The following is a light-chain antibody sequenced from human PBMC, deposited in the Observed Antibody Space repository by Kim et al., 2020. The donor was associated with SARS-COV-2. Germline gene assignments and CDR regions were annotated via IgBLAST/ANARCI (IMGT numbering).Light chain of an antibody. J-gene: IGLJ3*02. CDR3: AAWDDSLTAWV. CDR2: YDN. CDR1: SSNIGKNA. Sequence: QSVLTQPPSVSEAPRQRVTISCSGSSSNIGKNAVNWYQQLPEKAPKLLIYYDNLLSSGVSDRFSGSKSGTSASLAISGLQSEDEADYYCAAWDDSLTAWVFRGGTQLTVL. V-gene: IGLV1-36*01.